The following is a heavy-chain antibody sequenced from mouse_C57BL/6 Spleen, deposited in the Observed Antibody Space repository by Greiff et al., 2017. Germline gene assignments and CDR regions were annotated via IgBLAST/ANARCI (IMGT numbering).Heavy chain of an antibody. D-gene: IGHD2-14*01. Sequence: VQLQQSGPELVKPGASVKISCKASGYTFTDYYMNWVKQSHGKSLEWIGDINPNNGGTSYNQKFKGKATLTVDKSSSTAYMELRSLTSEDSAVYYCALLKGFDYWGQGTTLTVSS. CDR2: INPNNGGT. CDR1: GYTFTDYY. V-gene: IGHV1-26*01. J-gene: IGHJ2*01. CDR3: ALLKGFDY.